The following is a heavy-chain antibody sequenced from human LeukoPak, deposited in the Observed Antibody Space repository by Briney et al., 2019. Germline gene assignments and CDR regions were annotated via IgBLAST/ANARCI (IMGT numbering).Heavy chain of an antibody. V-gene: IGHV4-4*07. Sequence: SETLSLTCTVSGGSISSYYWSWIRQPAGKGLEWIGRIYTSGSTNYNPSLKSRVTMSVDMSKNQFSLKLSPVTAADTAVYYCARGSHSGDYDRLDYWGQGTLVTVSS. CDR1: GGSISSYY. CDR2: IYTSGST. D-gene: IGHD3-22*01. J-gene: IGHJ4*02. CDR3: ARGSHSGDYDRLDY.